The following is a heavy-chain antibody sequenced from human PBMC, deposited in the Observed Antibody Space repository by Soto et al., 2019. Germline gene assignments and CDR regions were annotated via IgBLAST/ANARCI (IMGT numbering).Heavy chain of an antibody. V-gene: IGHV3-53*02. CDR3: GRADEAEYSSFMFFDY. CDR1: GLTVSRTQ. D-gene: IGHD6-6*01. J-gene: IGHJ4*01. CDR2: IYSAGST. Sequence: VELVETGGGLIQPGGSLRLSCADSGLTVSRTQMSWVRQAPGKGMQWVSVIYSAGSTYYANAVKGRFTMSRDISENKIFLELNGLTVGDTAVYFCGRADEAEYSSFMFFDYWGRGNVDTVSS.